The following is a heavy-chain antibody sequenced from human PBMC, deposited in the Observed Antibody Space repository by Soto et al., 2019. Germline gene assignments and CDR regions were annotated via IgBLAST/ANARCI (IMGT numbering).Heavy chain of an antibody. Sequence: QVQLVQSGAEVMQPGSSVRVSCKTSGGTFSTSAISWVRQAPGQGLEWMGGIIPVFGTADYTQKFQARVTITADESTTTAYMERRGLRSEDTAVYFCARDKDRVPLGGNYYYAIDVWGQGTTVTVSS. D-gene: IGHD2-2*01. J-gene: IGHJ6*02. V-gene: IGHV1-69*12. CDR3: ARDKDRVPLGGNYYYAIDV. CDR1: GGTFSTSA. CDR2: IIPVFGTA.